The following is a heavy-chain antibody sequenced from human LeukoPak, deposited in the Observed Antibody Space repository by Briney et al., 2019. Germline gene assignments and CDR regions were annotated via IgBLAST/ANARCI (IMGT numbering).Heavy chain of an antibody. CDR3: AREVNPRYDILTGYPLDY. CDR2: IIPIFGTA. CDR1: GGTFSSYA. V-gene: IGHV1-69*13. J-gene: IGHJ4*02. D-gene: IGHD3-9*01. Sequence: GASVKVSCKASGGTFSSYAISWVRQAPGQGLEWMGGIIPIFGTANYAQKFQGRVTITADESTSTAYMELSSLRSEDTAVYYCAREVNPRYDILTGYPLDYWGQGTLVTVSS.